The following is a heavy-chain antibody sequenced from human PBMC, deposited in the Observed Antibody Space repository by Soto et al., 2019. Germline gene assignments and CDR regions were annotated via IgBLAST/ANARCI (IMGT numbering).Heavy chain of an antibody. CDR1: GGCFTSTHW. CDR2: IYRTGST. J-gene: IGHJ4*02. Sequence: QVQLQESGPGLLKTQGPLSLTGAVAGGCFTSTHWWTWLRLHPGQGLEGLGEIYRTGSTNAIPSLKSRVTMSLHKSENQFSLTVTALNAADTAVDYCASRDPGTSVDFWGKGTLATVSS. CDR3: ASRDPGTSVDF. V-gene: IGHV4-4*03. D-gene: IGHD1-7*01.